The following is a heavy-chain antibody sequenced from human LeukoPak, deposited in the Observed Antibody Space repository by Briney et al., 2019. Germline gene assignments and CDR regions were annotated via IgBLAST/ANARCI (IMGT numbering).Heavy chain of an antibody. V-gene: IGHV4-59*08. D-gene: IGHD6-19*01. CDR2: ISHSGTT. CDR3: ARWDDSAWGFGN. CDR1: GGSILTYS. J-gene: IGHJ4*02. Sequence: SETLSLTCIVSGGSILTYSWNWIRQPPGKGLEWVGYISHSGTTSYNSSLESRVTISVDTSKNQLSLKLTSVTAADTAVYYCARWDDSAWGFGNWGPGTLVTVSS.